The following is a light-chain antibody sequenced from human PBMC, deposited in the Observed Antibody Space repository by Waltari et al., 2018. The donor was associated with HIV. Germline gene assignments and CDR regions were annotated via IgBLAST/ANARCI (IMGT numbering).Light chain of an antibody. CDR1: TSNIGSNF. V-gene: IGLV1-51*01. Sequence: QSVLTQPPSVSAAPGQKVTISCSGSTSNIGSNFVSWYQQFSETAPKLLIFDNDKRPSGIPDRFSGAKSGTSATLGRTGLQSGDEANYYCATWDNKLSALVFGGGTKVTVL. CDR3: ATWDNKLSALV. CDR2: DND. J-gene: IGLJ2*01.